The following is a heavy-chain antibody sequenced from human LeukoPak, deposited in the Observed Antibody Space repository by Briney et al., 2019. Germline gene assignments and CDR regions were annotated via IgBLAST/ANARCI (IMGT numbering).Heavy chain of an antibody. Sequence: GGSLRLSCAASGFTFSSYGMNWVRQAPGKGLEWVSYITLSSSTIYYADSVKGRFTISRDNAKNSLYLQMNSLRAEDTAVYYCARETPDSSSWTVFDFWGQGTLVTVSS. J-gene: IGHJ4*02. CDR3: ARETPDSSSWTVFDF. V-gene: IGHV3-48*01. CDR2: ITLSSSTI. CDR1: GFTFSSYG. D-gene: IGHD6-13*01.